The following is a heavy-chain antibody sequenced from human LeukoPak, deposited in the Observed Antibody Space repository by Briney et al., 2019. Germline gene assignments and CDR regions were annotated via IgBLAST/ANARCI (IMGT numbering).Heavy chain of an antibody. CDR1: GGSISSYY. Sequence: SETLSLTCTVSGGSISSYYWSWIRQPPGKGLEWIGYIYYSGSTNYNPSLKSRVTISVDTSKNQFSLKLSSVTAADTAVYYCTRVIREWELLTFDIWGQGTMVTVSS. CDR3: TRVIREWELLTFDI. J-gene: IGHJ3*02. CDR2: IYYSGST. D-gene: IGHD1-26*01. V-gene: IGHV4-59*01.